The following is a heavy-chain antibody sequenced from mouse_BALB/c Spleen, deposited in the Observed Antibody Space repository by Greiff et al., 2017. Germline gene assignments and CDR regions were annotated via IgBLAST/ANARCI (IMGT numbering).Heavy chain of an antibody. V-gene: IGHV2-2*02. Sequence: VQVVESGPGLVQPSQSLSITCTVSGFSLTSYGVHWVRQSPGKGLEWLGVIWSGGSTDYNAAFISRLSISKDNSKSQVFFKMNSLQANDTAIYYCARNFYGSRGGYAMDYWGQGTSVTVSS. J-gene: IGHJ4*01. D-gene: IGHD1-1*01. CDR2: IWSGGST. CDR3: ARNFYGSRGGYAMDY. CDR1: GFSLTSYG.